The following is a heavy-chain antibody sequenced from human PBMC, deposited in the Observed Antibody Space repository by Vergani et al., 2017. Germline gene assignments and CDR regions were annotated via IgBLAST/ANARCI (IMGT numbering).Heavy chain of an antibody. CDR1: GGTFSSYA. Sequence: QVQLVQSGAEVKKPGSSVKVSCKASGGTFSSYAISWVRQAPGQGLEWMGGIIPIFGTANYAQKFQGRVTITADESTSTAYMDLSSLRSEDPAVYYCARNLELKYYGARDYYYYGMDVWGQGTTVTVSS. CDR2: IIPIFGTA. D-gene: IGHD4-17*01. V-gene: IGHV1-69*12. J-gene: IGHJ6*02. CDR3: ARNLELKYYGARDYYYYGMDV.